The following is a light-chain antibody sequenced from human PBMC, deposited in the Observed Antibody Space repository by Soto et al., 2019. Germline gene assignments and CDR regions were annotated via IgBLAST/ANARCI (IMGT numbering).Light chain of an antibody. CDR2: GAF. CDR1: QSVSSN. CDR3: QQYNDWPLT. V-gene: IGKV3-15*01. Sequence: IVMTHSPVTLSVSPGEMVTLSFRAIQSVSSNFAWYQQKPVQAPSLLIYGAFTRATGIPARFSGTGSGTEFTLTISSLQSEDFALYYCQQYNDWPLTFGQGTKVDIK. J-gene: IGKJ1*01.